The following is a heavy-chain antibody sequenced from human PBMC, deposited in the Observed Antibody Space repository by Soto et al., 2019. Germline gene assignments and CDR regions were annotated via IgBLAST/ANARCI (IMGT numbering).Heavy chain of an antibody. CDR3: ARFSGGSYNTYYFYYGMDV. CDR1: VYTFTRYG. J-gene: IGHJ6*02. V-gene: IGHV1-18*04. CDR2: ISAYNGNT. D-gene: IGHD2-15*01. Sequence: SVKVSCRSSVYTFTRYGISLFRQAPGQGLDWMGWISAYNGNTKYAQDLQGRVTMTTDTSTSTAYMELRSLRSDDTAMYYCARFSGGSYNTYYFYYGMDVWGQGTTVTASS.